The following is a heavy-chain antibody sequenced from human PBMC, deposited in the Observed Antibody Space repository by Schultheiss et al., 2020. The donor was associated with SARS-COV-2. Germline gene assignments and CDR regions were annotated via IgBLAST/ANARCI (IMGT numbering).Heavy chain of an antibody. CDR3: ASLSIVVVVTAIGDV. CDR1: GFTFSSSW. J-gene: IGHJ6*02. Sequence: GGSLRLSCAASGFTFSSSWMHWVCQAPEKGLEWVSSISSSSSYIFYADSVKGRFTISRDNAKNSVYLQMNSLRAEDTAVYYCASLSIVVVVTAIGDVWGQGTTVTVSS. CDR2: ISSSSSYI. V-gene: IGHV3-21*01. D-gene: IGHD2-2*02.